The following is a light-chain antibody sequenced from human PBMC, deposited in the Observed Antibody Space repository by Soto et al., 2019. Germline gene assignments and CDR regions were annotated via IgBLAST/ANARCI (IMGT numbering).Light chain of an antibody. CDR3: QQYGSSLTWT. CDR1: QSVSSSY. J-gene: IGKJ1*01. V-gene: IGKV3-20*01. Sequence: IVLTQSPGTLSLSPGERATLSCRASQSVSSSYLAWYQQKPGQAPRLLIYGASSRATGIPDRLSGSGSGTDFTLTISRLEPEDFAVYYCQQYGSSLTWTFGQGTKVDIK. CDR2: GAS.